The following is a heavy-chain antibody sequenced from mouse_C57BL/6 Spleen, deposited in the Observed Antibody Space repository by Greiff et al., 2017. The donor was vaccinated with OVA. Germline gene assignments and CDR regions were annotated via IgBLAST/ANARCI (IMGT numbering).Heavy chain of an antibody. V-gene: IGHV1-64*01. J-gene: IGHJ1*03. CDR2: IHPNSGST. D-gene: IGHD1-1*01. CDR1: GYTFTSYW. Sequence: VQLQQPGAELVKPGASVKLSCKASGYTFTSYWMHWVKQRPGQGLEWIGMIHPNSGSTNYNEKFKSKATLTVDKSSSTAYMQLSSLTSEDSAVYYCARPSYGSSYGYFDVWGTGTTVTVSS. CDR3: ARPSYGSSYGYFDV.